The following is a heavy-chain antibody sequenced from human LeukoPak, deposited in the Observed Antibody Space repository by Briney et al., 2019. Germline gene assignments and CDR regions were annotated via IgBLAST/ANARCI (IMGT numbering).Heavy chain of an antibody. V-gene: IGHV4-59*01. Sequence: SETLSLTCTVSGGSIRSYYWSWIRQPPGKGLEWIGYIYYSGSTDYNPSLKSRVTISEDTSKNQFSLKLSSVTAADTAVYYCAGVVEVPAATGLWFDPWGQGTLVTVSS. CDR3: AGVVEVPAATGLWFDP. CDR1: GGSIRSYY. J-gene: IGHJ5*02. D-gene: IGHD2-2*01. CDR2: IYYSGST.